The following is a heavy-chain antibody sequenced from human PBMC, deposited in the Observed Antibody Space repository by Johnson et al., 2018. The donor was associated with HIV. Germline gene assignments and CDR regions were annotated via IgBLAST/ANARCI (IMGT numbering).Heavy chain of an antibody. V-gene: IGHV3-30-3*01. CDR1: GFTFSSYA. CDR3: AKDSATDPFDI. J-gene: IGHJ3*02. Sequence: QVQLVESGGGVVQPGRSLRLSCAASGFTFSSYAMHWVRQAPGKGLEWVVVISYDGSNKYYADSVKGRFTISRDNSKNTLYLQMNSLRAEDTAVYYCAKDSATDPFDIWGQGTMVTVSS. CDR2: ISYDGSNK. D-gene: IGHD6-25*01.